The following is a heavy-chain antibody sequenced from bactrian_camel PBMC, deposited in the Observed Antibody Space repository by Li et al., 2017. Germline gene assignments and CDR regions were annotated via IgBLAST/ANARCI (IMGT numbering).Heavy chain of an antibody. Sequence: HVQLVESGGGLGQPGGSLRLSCAASGFTFTNYWMHWVRQGPGKGLEWVSSSSSGALSLVYADSVKGRFTISRDNVENTLFLELNSLKIEDTAIYYCAKPLTSRRTWSDWGQGTQVTVS. V-gene: IGHV3S1*01. D-gene: IGHD6*01. CDR2: SSSGALSL. CDR1: GFTFTNYW. CDR3: AKPLTSRRTWSD. J-gene: IGHJ4*01.